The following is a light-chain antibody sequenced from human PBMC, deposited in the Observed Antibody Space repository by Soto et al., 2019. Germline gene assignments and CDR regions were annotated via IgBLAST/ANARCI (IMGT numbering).Light chain of an antibody. V-gene: IGKV1-39*01. CDR3: QQSFRTPRT. CDR1: QNISSY. J-gene: IGKJ2*01. CDR2: AAS. Sequence: DIPMTQSPSSLSASVGDRVTITCRASQNISSYLSWYQQTPGKAPRLLIYAASSLQSGIPSRFSASGSGTDFTLTISSLQPEDFATYYCQQSFRTPRTFGQGAKLEL.